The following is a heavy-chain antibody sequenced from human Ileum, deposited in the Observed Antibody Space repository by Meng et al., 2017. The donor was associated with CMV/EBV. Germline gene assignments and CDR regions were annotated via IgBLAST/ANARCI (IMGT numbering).Heavy chain of an antibody. CDR1: GFTFSDYY. CDR2: ISSSSGYT. J-gene: IGHJ4*02. D-gene: IGHD1-26*01. V-gene: IGHV3-11*05. CDR3: ARGRVGATSGLDY. Sequence: QVQLGGVWGGLVKPGGSLRLSCAASGFTFSDYYMTWFRQAPGKGLEWVSFISSSSGYTSYADSVKGRFTISRDNAKNSLYLQMNSLRAEDTALYYCARGRVGATSGLDYWGQGTLVTVSS.